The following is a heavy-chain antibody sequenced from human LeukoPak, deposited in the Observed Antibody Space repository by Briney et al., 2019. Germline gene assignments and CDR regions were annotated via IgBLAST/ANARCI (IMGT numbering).Heavy chain of an antibody. CDR2: IKQDGSGK. CDR3: AKVGGSGSYFNYFDY. J-gene: IGHJ4*02. Sequence: QPGGSLRLSCAASGFTFSSYWMSWVRQAPGKGLEWVANIKQDGSGKYYVDSVKGRFTISRDNSKNTLYLQMNSLRAEDTAVYYCAKVGGSGSYFNYFDYWGQGTLVTVSS. CDR1: GFTFSSYW. D-gene: IGHD3-10*01. V-gene: IGHV3-7*01.